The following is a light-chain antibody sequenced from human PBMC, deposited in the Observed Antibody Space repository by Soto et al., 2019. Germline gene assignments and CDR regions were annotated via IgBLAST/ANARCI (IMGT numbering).Light chain of an antibody. J-gene: IGLJ1*01. V-gene: IGLV2-11*01. CDR1: SSDVGGYNY. CDR3: CSFAGNYIYV. Sequence: QSALTQPRSVSGSPGQSVTISCTGTSSDVGGYNYVSWYLQHPGKAPKVMIYDVSERPSGVPDRFSGSKSGNTASLTISGLQSEDEADYYCCSFAGNYIYVFGTGTKLTVL. CDR2: DVS.